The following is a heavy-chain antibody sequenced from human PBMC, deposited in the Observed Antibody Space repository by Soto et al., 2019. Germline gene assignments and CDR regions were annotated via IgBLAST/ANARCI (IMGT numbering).Heavy chain of an antibody. CDR1: GGSISSSNW. Sequence: QVQLQESVPGLVKPSGTLSLTCAVSGGSISSSNWWRWVRQPPGKGLEWIGEIYHSGSTNYNPSLTSRVNTAVAKSKNQCSLKLDSVTAADTAVYDCARVEWELLEYWFDPWGQGTLVTVST. CDR2: IYHSGST. D-gene: IGHD1-26*01. V-gene: IGHV4-4*02. J-gene: IGHJ5*02. CDR3: ARVEWELLEYWFDP.